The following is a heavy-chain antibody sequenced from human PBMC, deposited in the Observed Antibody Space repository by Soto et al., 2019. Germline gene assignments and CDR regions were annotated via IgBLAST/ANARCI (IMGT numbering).Heavy chain of an antibody. V-gene: IGHV3-33*01. CDR2: IWYDGSNK. CDR1: GFTFSSYG. Sequence: QVQLVESGGGVVQPGRSLRLSCAASGFTFSSYGMHWVRQAPGKGLEWVAVIWYDGSNKYYADSVKGRFTISRDNSKNTLYLQMNSLRAEDTAVYYCAREGNWLVLDYWGQGTLVTVSS. D-gene: IGHD6-19*01. J-gene: IGHJ4*02. CDR3: AREGNWLVLDY.